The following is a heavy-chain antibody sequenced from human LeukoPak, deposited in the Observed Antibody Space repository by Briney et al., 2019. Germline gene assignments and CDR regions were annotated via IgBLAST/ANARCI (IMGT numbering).Heavy chain of an antibody. J-gene: IGHJ5*02. D-gene: IGHD3-22*01. CDR1: GGSISSYY. V-gene: IGHV4-59*01. CDR3: ARVYYYDSSGPGFDP. CDR2: IYYSGST. Sequence: PSETLSLTCTVSGGSISSYYWSWIRQPPGKGLEWIGYIYYSGSTNYNPSLKSRVTISVDTSKNQFSLKLSSVTAADTAVYYCARVYYYDSSGPGFDPWGQGTLVTVSS.